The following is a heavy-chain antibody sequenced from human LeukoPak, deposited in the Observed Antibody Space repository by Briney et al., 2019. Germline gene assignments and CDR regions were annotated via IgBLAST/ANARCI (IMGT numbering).Heavy chain of an antibody. Sequence: PSETLSLTCTVSGGSISSYYWSWIRQPPGKGLEWIGYIYYSGSTNYNPSLKSRVTISVDTSKNQFSLKLSSVTAADTAVYYCARHRAKGYYDSSGYTAFDYWGQGTLVTVSS. J-gene: IGHJ4*02. D-gene: IGHD3-22*01. CDR2: IYYSGST. CDR1: GGSISSYY. V-gene: IGHV4-59*08. CDR3: ARHRAKGYYDSSGYTAFDY.